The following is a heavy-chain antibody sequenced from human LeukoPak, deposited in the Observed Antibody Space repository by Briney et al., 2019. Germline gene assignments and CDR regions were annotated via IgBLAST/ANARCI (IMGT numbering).Heavy chain of an antibody. J-gene: IGHJ6*04. V-gene: IGHV1-69*06. CDR3: AREGLHYGMDV. CDR2: IIPIFGTA. CDR1: GGTFSSYA. Sequence: SVKVSCKASGGTFSSYAISWVRQAPGQGLEWMGGIIPIFGTANYAQKFQGRVTITANKSTSTAHMELSSLRSEDTAVYYCAREGLHYGMDVWGKGTTVTVSS. D-gene: IGHD3/OR15-3a*01.